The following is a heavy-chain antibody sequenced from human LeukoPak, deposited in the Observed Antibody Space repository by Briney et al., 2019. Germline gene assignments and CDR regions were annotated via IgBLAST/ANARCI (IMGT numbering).Heavy chain of an antibody. D-gene: IGHD4-17*01. CDR1: GFTFSSYA. CDR2: ISGSGGST. J-gene: IGHJ4*02. Sequence: QAGGSLRLSCAASGFTFSSYAMSWVRQAPGKGLEWVSAISGSGGSTYYADSVKGRFTISRDNSKNTLYLQMNSLRAEDTAVYYCAKSYGDYVLSGYQTENDYWGRGTLVTVSS. V-gene: IGHV3-23*01. CDR3: AKSYGDYVLSGYQTENDY.